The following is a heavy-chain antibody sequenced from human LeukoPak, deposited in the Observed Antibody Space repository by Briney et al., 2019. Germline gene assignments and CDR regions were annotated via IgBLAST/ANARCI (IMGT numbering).Heavy chain of an antibody. CDR2: ISGGGSTY. Sequence: PGGSLRLSCAASGFTFSDYELNWVRQAPGKGLEWLSWISGGGSTYYNADSVGGRFTISRDNARNSLYLQMDSLRSEDTAIYYCARESMDTGGDCSIDYWGQGTLVTVSS. CDR3: ARESMDTGGDCSIDY. CDR1: GFTFSDYE. J-gene: IGHJ4*02. D-gene: IGHD2-21*02. V-gene: IGHV3-48*03.